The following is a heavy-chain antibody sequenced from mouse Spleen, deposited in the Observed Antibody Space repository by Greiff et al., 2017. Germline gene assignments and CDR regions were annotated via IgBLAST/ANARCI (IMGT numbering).Heavy chain of an antibody. Sequence: QVQLQQPGAELVKPGASVKMSCKASGYTFTSYWITWVKQRPGQGLEWIGDIYPGSGSTNYNEKFKSKATLTVDTSSSTAYMQLSSLTSEDSAVYYCARCWDYDGPRAMDYWGQGTSVTVSS. CDR3: ARCWDYDGPRAMDY. CDR1: GYTFTSYW. CDR2: IYPGSGST. J-gene: IGHJ4*01. V-gene: IGHV1-55*01. D-gene: IGHD2-4*01.